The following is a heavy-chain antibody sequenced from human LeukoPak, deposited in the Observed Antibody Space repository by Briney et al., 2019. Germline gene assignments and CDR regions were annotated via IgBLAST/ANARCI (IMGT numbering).Heavy chain of an antibody. CDR1: GYTFTGYY. Sequence: ASAKVSCKASGYTFTGYYMHWVRQAPGQGLEWMGWINPNSGGTNYAQKFQGRVTMTRDTSISTAYMELSRLRSDDTAVYYCASGYCSSTSCYFFDYWGQGTLVTVSS. CDR2: INPNSGGT. J-gene: IGHJ4*02. V-gene: IGHV1-2*02. D-gene: IGHD2-2*01. CDR3: ASGYCSSTSCYFFDY.